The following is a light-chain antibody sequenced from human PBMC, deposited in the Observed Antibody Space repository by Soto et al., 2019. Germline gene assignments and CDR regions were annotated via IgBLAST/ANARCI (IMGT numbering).Light chain of an antibody. CDR1: QSLVHSDGNTY. CDR2: KIS. CDR3: MPGTPSHT. J-gene: IGKJ2*01. V-gene: IGKV2-24*01. Sequence: DIVLTQTPLSSPVTLGQPASISCRSSQSLVHSDGNTYFNWLQQRPGQPPRLLIYKISKRFPGGPGRFSGRGARTKFTLKIRRVEAEDVGVYYCMPGTPSHTFGQGTKLEIK.